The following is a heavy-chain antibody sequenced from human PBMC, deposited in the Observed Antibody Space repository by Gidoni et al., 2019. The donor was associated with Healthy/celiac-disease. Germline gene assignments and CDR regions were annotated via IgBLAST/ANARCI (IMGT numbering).Heavy chain of an antibody. CDR3: ARDRMAQENGDYPTFYYGMDV. Sequence: QVQLVQSGAEVKKPGASVKVSCKASGYTFTSYGISWVRQAPGQGLEWMGWISAYNGNTNYAQKLQGRVTMTTDTSTSTAYMELRSLRSDDTAVYYCARDRMAQENGDYPTFYYGMDVWGQGTTVTVSS. CDR2: ISAYNGNT. V-gene: IGHV1-18*01. J-gene: IGHJ6*02. D-gene: IGHD4-17*01. CDR1: GYTFTSYG.